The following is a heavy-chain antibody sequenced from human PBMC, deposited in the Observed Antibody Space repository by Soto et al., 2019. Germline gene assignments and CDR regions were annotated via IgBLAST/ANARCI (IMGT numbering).Heavy chain of an antibody. CDR2: IYWDDDK. Sequence: QITLKESGPTLVNPTQTLTLTCTFSGFSLSTSGVGVGWIRQPPGKALEWLALIYWDDDKRYSTSLKSSLTITKDNSKDGVVLTMINMDPVDTATYYCAHGGGVITALDYWGQGTLVTVSS. CDR1: GFSLSTSGVG. V-gene: IGHV2-5*02. CDR3: AHGGGVITALDY. D-gene: IGHD2-21*01. J-gene: IGHJ4*02.